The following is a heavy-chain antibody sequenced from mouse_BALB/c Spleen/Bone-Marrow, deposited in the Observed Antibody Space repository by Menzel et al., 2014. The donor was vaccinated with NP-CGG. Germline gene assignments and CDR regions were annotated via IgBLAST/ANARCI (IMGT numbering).Heavy chain of an antibody. J-gene: IGHJ4*01. CDR3: SRYGNYDAMDY. CDR2: INPSNGRT. D-gene: IGHD2-1*01. Sequence: VQLQESGAELVKPGASVKLPCKASGYTFISYWMHWVKQRPGQGLEWIGEINPSNGRTNYNETFKSKATLTVDKSSTTAYMQLSSLTSDDSAVYYCSRYGNYDAMDYWGQGTSVTVSS. CDR1: GYTFISYW. V-gene: IGHV1S81*02.